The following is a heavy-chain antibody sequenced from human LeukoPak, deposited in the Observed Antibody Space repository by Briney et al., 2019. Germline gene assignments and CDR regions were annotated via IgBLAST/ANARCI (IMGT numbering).Heavy chain of an antibody. Sequence: ASVKVSCKASGYTFTGYYMHWVRQAPGQGLEWMGWTNPNSGGTNYAQKFQGRVTMTRDTPISTAYMELSRLRSDDTAVYYCASNTNYDILTGWVYWGQGTLVTVSS. CDR2: TNPNSGGT. CDR1: GYTFTGYY. J-gene: IGHJ4*02. D-gene: IGHD3-9*01. V-gene: IGHV1-2*02. CDR3: ASNTNYDILTGWVY.